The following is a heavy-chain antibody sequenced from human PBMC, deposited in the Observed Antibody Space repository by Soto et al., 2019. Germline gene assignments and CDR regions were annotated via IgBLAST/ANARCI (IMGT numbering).Heavy chain of an antibody. CDR1: GFTFSSYW. CDR2: INLDGSST. CDR3: AKDTGYSSSPHGRVGFDNWFDP. J-gene: IGHJ5*02. Sequence: GGSLRLSCAASGFTFSSYWMHWVRQAPGKGLVWVSRINLDGSSTTYADSVKGRFTISRDNAKNTLYLQMNSLRAEDTAVYYCAKDTGYSSSPHGRVGFDNWFDPWGQGTLVTVSS. V-gene: IGHV3-74*01. D-gene: IGHD6-13*01.